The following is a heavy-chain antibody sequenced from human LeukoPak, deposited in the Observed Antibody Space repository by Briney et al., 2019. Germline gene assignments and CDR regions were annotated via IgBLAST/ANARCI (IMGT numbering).Heavy chain of an antibody. CDR2: ISSNGGST. D-gene: IGHD4-23*01. J-gene: IGHJ4*02. V-gene: IGHV3-64*01. CDR1: GFTFSSYA. CDR3: ARDGYGGQLSFYYFAY. Sequence: GGSLRLSCAASGFTFSSYAMHWVRQAPGKGLEYVSAISSNGGSTYYANSVKGRFTISRDNSKNTLYLQMGSLRAEDMAVYYCARDGYGGQLSFYYFAYWGQGTLVTVSS.